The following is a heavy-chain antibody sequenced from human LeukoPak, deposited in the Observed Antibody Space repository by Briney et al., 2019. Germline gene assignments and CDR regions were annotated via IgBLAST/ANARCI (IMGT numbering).Heavy chain of an antibody. CDR3: ARRSRLYKHETTGYHDS. Sequence: SETPSLTCNVSGDYITTTNYYWAWIRQPPGKGLEWIASVFYSGTTYYNPSLKSRVLISMDTSTKQISLRLTSVTATDTAIYYCARRSRLYKHETTGYHDSWGQGTLVTVSS. CDR1: GDYITTTNYY. CDR2: VFYSGTT. D-gene: IGHD3-9*01. J-gene: IGHJ4*02. V-gene: IGHV4-39*01.